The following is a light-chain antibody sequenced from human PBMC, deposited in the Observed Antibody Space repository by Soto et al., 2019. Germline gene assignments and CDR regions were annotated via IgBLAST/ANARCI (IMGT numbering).Light chain of an antibody. CDR2: EVS. CDR1: QSLIHSDGSTY. Sequence: DVVMTQSPLSLPVTLGQPASISCRSSQSLIHSDGSTYLNWFQQRPGQSPRRLIYEVSDRDSGVPERFSGSGSGTDFTLKISRVEAEDVGVYYCMQGTHWPWTFGQGTEVEIK. J-gene: IGKJ1*01. CDR3: MQGTHWPWT. V-gene: IGKV2-30*02.